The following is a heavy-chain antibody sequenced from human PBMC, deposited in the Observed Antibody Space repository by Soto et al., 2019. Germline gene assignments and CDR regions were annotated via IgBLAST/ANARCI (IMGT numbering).Heavy chain of an antibody. V-gene: IGHV3-9*01. Sequence: SLRLYCGGSGFSFDDYTMHWVRQAPGKGPEWVASLSWNSGFSGYADSVKGRFTISRDNAQSSVHLQMNDLRTEDTALYYCAKGRGTIVVTDAYDIWGQGTMVTVSS. J-gene: IGHJ3*02. CDR1: GFSFDDYT. CDR3: AKGRGTIVVTDAYDI. D-gene: IGHD3-22*01. CDR2: LSWNSGFS.